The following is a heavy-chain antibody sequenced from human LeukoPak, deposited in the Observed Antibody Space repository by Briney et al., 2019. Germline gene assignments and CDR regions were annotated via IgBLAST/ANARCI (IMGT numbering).Heavy chain of an antibody. CDR3: AKDQELLVY. Sequence: GGSLRLSCAASGFTFSSYWMHWVRQAPGKGLVWVSRINPDGSNTNYADSVKGRFTISRDNSKNTLYLQMNSLRAEDTAVYYCAKDQELLVYWGQGTLVTVSS. CDR1: GFTFSSYW. V-gene: IGHV3-74*01. J-gene: IGHJ4*02. CDR2: INPDGSNT. D-gene: IGHD2-21*01.